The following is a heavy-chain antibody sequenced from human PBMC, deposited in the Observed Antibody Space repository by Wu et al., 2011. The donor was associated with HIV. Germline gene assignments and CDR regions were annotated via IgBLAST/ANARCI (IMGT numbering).Heavy chain of an antibody. V-gene: IGHV1-69*14. J-gene: IGHJ6*03. CDR3: ARGLWHLSYYYYMES. Sequence: QVQLVQSGAEVKKPGSSVKVSCKTSGGSFSRYSFSWVRQAPGQGLEWMGGLIPLFGATDYAQKFQGRITISADTSTTTVYMDLSSLRSEDTAVYFCARGLWHLSYYYYMESGAKGPRSPSP. CDR2: LIPLFGAT. D-gene: IGHD4/OR15-4a*01. CDR1: GGSFSRYS.